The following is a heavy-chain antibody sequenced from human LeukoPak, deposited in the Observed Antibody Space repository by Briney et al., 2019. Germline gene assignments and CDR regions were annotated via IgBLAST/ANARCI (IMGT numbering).Heavy chain of an antibody. V-gene: IGHV1-46*01. CDR1: GYTFTKYY. D-gene: IGHD3-22*01. J-gene: IGHJ3*02. CDR3: ARESLGSYKTVVIVARGHDAFDM. Sequence: ASVKVSCKASGYTFTKYYIHWVRQAPGQGLEWMGIINSSAGSTNYAQKFQGRVTLTRDTSTSTVYMNVSNLRSEDTAVYYCARESLGSYKTVVIVARGHDAFDMWGQGTMVTVSS. CDR2: INSSAGST.